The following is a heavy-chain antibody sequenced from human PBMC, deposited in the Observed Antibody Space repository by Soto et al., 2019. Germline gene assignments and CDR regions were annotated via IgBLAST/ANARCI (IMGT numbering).Heavy chain of an antibody. CDR1: GGSFSGYY. V-gene: IGHV4-34*01. D-gene: IGHD3-10*01. CDR2: IKHSGST. Sequence: QVQLQQWGAGLLKPSETLSLTCAVYGGSFSGYYWSWIRQPPGQGLEWIGEIKHSGSTNYNPSLKRRVTQSLDTPKNHYSLKLSSVNAADPAVYYCASPMVRGVFADIYFDYWGQGTLVTVSS. CDR3: ASPMVRGVFADIYFDY. J-gene: IGHJ4*02.